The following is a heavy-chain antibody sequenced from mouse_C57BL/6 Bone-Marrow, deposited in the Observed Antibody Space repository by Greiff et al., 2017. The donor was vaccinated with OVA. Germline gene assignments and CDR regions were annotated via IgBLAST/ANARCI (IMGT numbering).Heavy chain of an antibody. CDR3: ARGAVVANFDY. CDR2: INPNNGGT. Sequence: EVQLQQSGPELVKPGASVKMSCKASGYTFTDYNMHWVKQSHGKSLEWIGYINPNNGGTSYNQKFKGKATLTVNKSSSTTYMELRSLTSEDSAVYYCARGAVVANFDYWGQGTTLTVSS. CDR1: GYTFTDYN. J-gene: IGHJ2*01. V-gene: IGHV1-22*01. D-gene: IGHD1-1*01.